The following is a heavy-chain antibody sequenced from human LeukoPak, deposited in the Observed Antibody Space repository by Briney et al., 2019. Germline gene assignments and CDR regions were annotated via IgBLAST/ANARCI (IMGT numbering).Heavy chain of an antibody. CDR1: GFTFSSYA. D-gene: IGHD4-17*01. Sequence: GGSLRLSCAASGFTFSSYAMSWVRQAPGKGLEWVSCISGSSGRKYYAASVKGRFTISRDNSNNTLYLQMTSLRAEDTAEYYCAKGNSPYGDYGLDAFDIWGQGTMVTVSS. J-gene: IGHJ3*02. CDR3: AKGNSPYGDYGLDAFDI. V-gene: IGHV3-23*01. CDR2: ISGSSGRK.